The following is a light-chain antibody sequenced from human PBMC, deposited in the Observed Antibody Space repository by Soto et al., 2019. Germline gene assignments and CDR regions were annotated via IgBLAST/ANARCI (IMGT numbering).Light chain of an antibody. J-gene: IGLJ1*01. CDR3: CSYAGNSRT. V-gene: IGLV2-23*01. CDR2: EAT. Sequence: QSMLTQPASVSGSPGQSITISCTGSISDVGSYNLVSWYQHHPGKVPKVIIYEATKRPSGVSSRFSGSKSPNAASLTISELQAEDEADYYCCSYAGNSRTFGSGTKVTV. CDR1: ISDVGSYNL.